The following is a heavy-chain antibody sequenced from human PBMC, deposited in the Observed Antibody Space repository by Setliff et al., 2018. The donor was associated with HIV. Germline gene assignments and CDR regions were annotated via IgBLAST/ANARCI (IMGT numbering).Heavy chain of an antibody. V-gene: IGHV4-34*01. Sequence: TLSLTCAVYGGSFSGYSWNWIRQSPGKGLEWIGEINFSGGTNYNPSLKSRVTISADTSKNQISLMLRSMTAADTAVYYCAKHDFGEGSCFDPWGQGTLVTVPQ. J-gene: IGHJ5*02. CDR3: AKHDFGEGSCFDP. CDR2: INFSGGT. CDR1: GGSFSGYS. D-gene: IGHD3-16*01.